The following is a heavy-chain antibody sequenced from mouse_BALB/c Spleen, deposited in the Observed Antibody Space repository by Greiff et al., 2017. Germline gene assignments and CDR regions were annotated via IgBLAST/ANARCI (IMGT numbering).Heavy chain of an antibody. J-gene: IGHJ2*01. Sequence: VKVVESGPGLVAPSQSLSITCTVSGFSLTSYGVHWVRQPPGKGLEWLGVIWAGGSTNYNSALMSRLSISKDNSKSQVFLKMNSLQTDDTAMYYCARVGWLPVFDYWGQGTTLTVSS. V-gene: IGHV2-9*02. CDR1: GFSLTSYG. CDR2: IWAGGST. CDR3: ARVGWLPVFDY. D-gene: IGHD2-3*01.